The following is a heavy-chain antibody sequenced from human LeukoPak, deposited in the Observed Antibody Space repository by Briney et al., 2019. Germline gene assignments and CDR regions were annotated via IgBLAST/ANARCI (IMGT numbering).Heavy chain of an antibody. J-gene: IGHJ5*02. D-gene: IGHD4-11*01. CDR3: ATLGTVYTNSFDH. Sequence: ASVKVSCKASGYRFTSYGIIWVRQAPGQGLEWMGGISAHNGNTNYGQKLQGRVTMTTDTSTSTAYMELRSLRSDDTAVYYCATLGTVYTNSFDHWGQGILVTVSS. CDR1: GYRFTSYG. V-gene: IGHV1-18*04. CDR2: ISAHNGNT.